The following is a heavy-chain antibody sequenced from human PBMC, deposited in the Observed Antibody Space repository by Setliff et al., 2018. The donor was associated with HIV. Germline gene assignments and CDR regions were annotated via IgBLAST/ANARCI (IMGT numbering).Heavy chain of an antibody. Sequence: SETLSLTCAVYGASFSGYYWSWIRQPPGKGLEWIDYIYYSGSTYYNPSLKSRVTISIDTSKNQFSLSLTSVTDADTAVYYCASRIYYYDTYRVLREEGFDPWGQGTLVTVSS. CDR2: IYYSGST. CDR3: ASRIYYYDTYRVLREEGFDP. D-gene: IGHD3-22*01. CDR1: GASFSGYY. J-gene: IGHJ5*02. V-gene: IGHV4-34*01.